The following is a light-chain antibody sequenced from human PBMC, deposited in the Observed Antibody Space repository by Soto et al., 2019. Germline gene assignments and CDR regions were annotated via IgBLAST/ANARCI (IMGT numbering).Light chain of an antibody. CDR3: QQRYNWPLT. Sequence: EIVMTQSPGTLSVSPGERVTLSCRASQSVTNNLAWYQQKPGQAPRLLIYGASTRATGIPARFSGSGSATDFTLTISSLEPEDFAIYYCQQRYNWPLTFGQGTKVDIK. CDR2: GAS. CDR1: QSVTNN. V-gene: IGKV3-15*01. J-gene: IGKJ1*01.